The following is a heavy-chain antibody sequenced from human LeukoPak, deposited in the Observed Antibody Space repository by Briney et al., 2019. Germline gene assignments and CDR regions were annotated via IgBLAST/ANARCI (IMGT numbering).Heavy chain of an antibody. CDR3: ARDCSSTSCHGNWFDP. D-gene: IGHD2-2*01. CDR2: ISAYNGNT. V-gene: IGHV1-18*01. Sequence: ASVKVSCKASGYTFTSYGISWVRQAPGQGLEWMGWISAYNGNTNYAQKLQGRVTMTTDTSTSTAYMELRSLRSDDTAVYYCARDCSSTSCHGNWFDPWGQGTLVTVSS. J-gene: IGHJ5*02. CDR1: GYTFTSYG.